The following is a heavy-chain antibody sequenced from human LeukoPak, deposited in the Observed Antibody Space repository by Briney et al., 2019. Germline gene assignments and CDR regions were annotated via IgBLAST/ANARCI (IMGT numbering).Heavy chain of an antibody. J-gene: IGHJ4*02. CDR2: MFYSGST. CDR3: ARSYSSGSYYVPFDY. Sequence: SETLSLTCTVSGGSISNYFWTWIRQPPGKGLEWIGYMFYSGSTNYNPALRGRVTISIDTSKNHFSLKLSSVTAADTAVYYCARSYSSGSYYVPFDYWGQGTLVTVSS. V-gene: IGHV4-59*08. D-gene: IGHD3-10*01. CDR1: GGSISNYF.